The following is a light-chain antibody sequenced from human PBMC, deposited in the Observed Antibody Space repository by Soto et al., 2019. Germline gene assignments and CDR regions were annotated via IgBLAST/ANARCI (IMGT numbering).Light chain of an antibody. J-gene: IGKJ3*01. CDR2: AVS. Sequence: DIQMTQSPSSVSASVGDRVTITCRASQGIHNWLAWYQQKPGKAPKLRVSAVSSLQSGVTSRFKVSVFGTDFTLTISSLQPEDFATYYCQQANTFPLPFGPGTKVDI. CDR1: QGIHNW. V-gene: IGKV1D-12*01. CDR3: QQANTFPLP.